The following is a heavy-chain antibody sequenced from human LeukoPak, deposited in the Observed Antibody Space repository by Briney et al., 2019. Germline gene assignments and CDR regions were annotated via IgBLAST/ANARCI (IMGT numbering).Heavy chain of an antibody. J-gene: IGHJ6*03. Sequence: SETLSLTCTVSGGSISSSSYYWGWIRQPPGKGLEWIGSIYYSGSTYYNPSLKSRVTISVDTSKNQFSLKLSSVTAADTAVYYCARLGPKSGGFYYYYMDVWGKGTTVTISS. CDR1: GGSISSSSYY. CDR2: IYYSGST. V-gene: IGHV4-39*01. D-gene: IGHD3-16*01. CDR3: ARLGPKSGGFYYYYMDV.